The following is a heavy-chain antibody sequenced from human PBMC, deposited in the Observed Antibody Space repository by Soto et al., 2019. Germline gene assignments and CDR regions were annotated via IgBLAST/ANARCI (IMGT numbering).Heavy chain of an antibody. Sequence: AGSLRLSCAASGFTFSSYAMHWVRQSPGKGLEWVAVISYDGSNKYYADSVKGRFTISRDNYKNTLYLQMNSLRAEDTAVYYCARDCVRQQLVGRGAHYYYYYGMDVWGQGTTVTVSS. CDR3: ARDCVRQQLVGRGAHYYYYYGMDV. V-gene: IGHV3-30-3*01. J-gene: IGHJ6*01. D-gene: IGHD6-13*01. CDR1: GFTFSSYA. CDR2: ISYDGSNK.